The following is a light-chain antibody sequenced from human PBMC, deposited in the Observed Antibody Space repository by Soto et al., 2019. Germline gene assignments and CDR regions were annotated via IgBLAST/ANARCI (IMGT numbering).Light chain of an antibody. V-gene: IGKV1-5*03. Sequence: DIQMTQSPSTLSASVGDRVTITCRASQSISSWLAWYQQKPGKAPKLLIYKASSLERGVPATFSGSGSGTEFTLTISGLQPDDFATYYCQQYNSYPYTFGHGTKLEIK. J-gene: IGKJ2*01. CDR3: QQYNSYPYT. CDR1: QSISSW. CDR2: KAS.